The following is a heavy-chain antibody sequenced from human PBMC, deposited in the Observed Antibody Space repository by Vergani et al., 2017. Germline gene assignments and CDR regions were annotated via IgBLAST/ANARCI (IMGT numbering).Heavy chain of an antibody. D-gene: IGHD6-19*01. CDR2: IYYSGST. Sequence: QVQLQESGPGLVKPSETLSLTCTVSGGSISSYYWSWIRQPPGTGLEWIGYIYYSGSTNYNPSLKSRVTISVDTSKNQFSLKVSSVTAADTAVYYCARLGGPAVAGIRYYYYGMDVWGQGTTVTVSS. CDR3: ARLGGPAVAGIRYYYYGMDV. CDR1: GGSISSYY. J-gene: IGHJ6*02. V-gene: IGHV4-59*08.